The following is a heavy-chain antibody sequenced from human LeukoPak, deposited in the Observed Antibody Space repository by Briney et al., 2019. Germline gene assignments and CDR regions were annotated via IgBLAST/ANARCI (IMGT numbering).Heavy chain of an antibody. V-gene: IGHV1-2*02. CDR3: ARVRIIVRYFDWSLDY. J-gene: IGHJ4*02. CDR1: GYTFTGYY. CDR2: INPNSGGT. D-gene: IGHD3-9*01. Sequence: ASVTVSCKASGYTFTGYYMHWVRQAPGQGLEWMGWINPNSGGTNYAQKFQGRVTMTRDTSISTAYMELSRLRSDDTAVYYCARVRIIVRYFDWSLDYWGQGTLVTVSS.